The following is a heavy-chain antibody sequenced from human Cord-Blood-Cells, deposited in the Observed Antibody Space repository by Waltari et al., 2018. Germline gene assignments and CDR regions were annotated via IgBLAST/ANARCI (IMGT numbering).Heavy chain of an antibody. Sequence: EVQLVESGGGLVKPGGSLRLSCAATRYPFRNAWISWVRPAQGKGLEWVGRIKSKTDGGTTDYAAPLKGRFTISRDDSKNTLYLQMNSLKTEDTAVYYCTTVGYSSGWRTDYWGQGTLVTVSS. V-gene: IGHV3-15*01. D-gene: IGHD6-19*01. CDR2: IKSKTDGGTT. CDR3: TTVGYSSGWRTDY. CDR1: RYPFRNAW. J-gene: IGHJ4*02.